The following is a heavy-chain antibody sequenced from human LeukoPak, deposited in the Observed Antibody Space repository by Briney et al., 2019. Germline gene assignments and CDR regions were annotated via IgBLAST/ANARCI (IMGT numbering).Heavy chain of an antibody. CDR3: ARHKPAATDY. Sequence: GESLKISCTGSGYTFTNYWIAWVRHMPGKGLEWMGAIYPGDSDTRYTPSFQGQVTISADKSSSTAYLQWSSLKASDTAMYYCARHKPAATDYWGQGTLITVSS. CDR2: IYPGDSDT. V-gene: IGHV5-51*01. D-gene: IGHD6-13*01. CDR1: GYTFTNYW. J-gene: IGHJ4*02.